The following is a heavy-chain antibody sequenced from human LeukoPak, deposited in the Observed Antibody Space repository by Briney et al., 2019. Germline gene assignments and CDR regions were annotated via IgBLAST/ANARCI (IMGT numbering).Heavy chain of an antibody. CDR2: IYYSGST. J-gene: IGHJ5*02. V-gene: IGHV4-31*03. D-gene: IGHD3-10*01. CDR3: ARGSRLLWFGELLTAANSFDP. CDR1: GGSLSRGGYY. Sequence: PSETLSLTCTVSGGSLSRGGYYWSWIRQHPGKGLEWIGYIYYSGSTYYNPSLKSRVTISVDTSKNQFSLKLSSVTAADTAVYYCARGSRLLWFGELLTAANSFDPWGQGTLVTVSS.